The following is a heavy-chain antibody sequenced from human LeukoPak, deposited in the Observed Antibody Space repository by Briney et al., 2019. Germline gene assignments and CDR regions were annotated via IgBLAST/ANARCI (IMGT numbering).Heavy chain of an antibody. D-gene: IGHD6-19*01. CDR2: IYHSGST. V-gene: IGHV4-38-2*02. CDR1: GYSISSGYY. Sequence: SETLSLTCTVSGYSISSGYYWGWIRQPPGKGLEWIGSIYHSGSTYYNPSLKSRVTISVDTSKNQFSLKLSSVTAADTAVYYCAREAVGFDPWGRGTLVTVSS. CDR3: AREAVGFDP. J-gene: IGHJ5*02.